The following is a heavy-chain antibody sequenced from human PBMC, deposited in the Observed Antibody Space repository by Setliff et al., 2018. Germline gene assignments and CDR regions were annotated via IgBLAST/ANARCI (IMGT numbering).Heavy chain of an antibody. CDR1: GYSISSGYY. CDR2: IYHSGST. V-gene: IGHV4-38-2*01. CDR3: ARLWRRIQQIDY. J-gene: IGHJ4*02. D-gene: IGHD3-10*01. Sequence: SETLSLTCAVSGYSISSGYYWGWIRQHPGKGLEWIGSIYHSGSTYYNPSLKSRVTISVDTSTDQFSLKLSSVTAADTAVYYCARLWRRIQQIDYWGQGTLVTVSS.